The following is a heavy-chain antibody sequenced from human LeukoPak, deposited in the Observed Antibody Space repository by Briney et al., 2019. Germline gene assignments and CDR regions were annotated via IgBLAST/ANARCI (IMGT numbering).Heavy chain of an antibody. CDR1: GGSISSYY. J-gene: IGHJ3*02. Sequence: SETLSLTCTVSGGSISSYYWSWIRQPPGKGLERIGYIYYSGSTNYNPSLKSRVTISVDTSKNQFSLKLNSVTAADTAVYYCARAIYDSSGFYQDYAFDIWGQGTMVTVSS. CDR3: ARAIYDSSGFYQDYAFDI. CDR2: IYYSGST. D-gene: IGHD3-22*01. V-gene: IGHV4-59*08.